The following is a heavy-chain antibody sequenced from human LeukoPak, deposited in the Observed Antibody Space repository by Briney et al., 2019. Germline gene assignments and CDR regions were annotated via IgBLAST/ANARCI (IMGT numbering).Heavy chain of an antibody. CDR2: ISYDGSNK. Sequence: PGGSLRLSCAASGFTFSSYGMHWVRQAPGKGLEWVAVISYDGSNKYYADSVKGRFTISRDNSKNTLYLQMNSLRAEDTAVYYCAKDDTPGIAVAGQDYWGQGTLVTVSS. CDR3: AKDDTPGIAVAGQDY. J-gene: IGHJ4*02. D-gene: IGHD6-19*01. CDR1: GFTFSSYG. V-gene: IGHV3-30*18.